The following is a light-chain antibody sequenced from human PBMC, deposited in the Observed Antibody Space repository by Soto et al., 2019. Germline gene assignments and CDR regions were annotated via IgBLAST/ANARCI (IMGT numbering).Light chain of an antibody. CDR1: QVFRGR. Sequence: EVVLTQSPVTLSLSPGERATLPAGPSQVFRGRLAWYQRRPGQAPRLLIYDAYNRATDIPPRFSGSGSGTDFTLTISSLEPEDSAVYYCQQRHMWPITFGQGTRLEIK. J-gene: IGKJ5*01. V-gene: IGKV3-11*01. CDR3: QQRHMWPIT. CDR2: DAY.